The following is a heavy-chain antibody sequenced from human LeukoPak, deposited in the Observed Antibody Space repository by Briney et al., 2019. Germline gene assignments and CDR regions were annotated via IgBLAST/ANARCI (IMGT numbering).Heavy chain of an antibody. CDR2: ISDSGGGS. D-gene: IGHD2-21*01. Sequence: GGSLRLSCAASGFTFSSYDMNWVRQAPGKGLEWVSVISDSGGGSNYADSVKGRFTISRANSKNTLYLQMDSLRVGDTAVYYCAKGVIGGRRDYFSYFDYWGQGTLVTASS. J-gene: IGHJ4*02. CDR3: AKGVIGGRRDYFSYFDY. V-gene: IGHV3-23*01. CDR1: GFTFSSYD.